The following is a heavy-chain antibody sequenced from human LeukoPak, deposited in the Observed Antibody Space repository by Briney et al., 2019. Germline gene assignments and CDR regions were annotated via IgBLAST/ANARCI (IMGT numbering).Heavy chain of an antibody. V-gene: IGHV4-59*01. CDR2: IYYSGST. J-gene: IGHJ4*02. CDR1: GGSXSSYY. CDR3: ARVTVRYYYDSSAIRVFDY. Sequence: VSGGSXSSYYWSWVRQPPGKGLEWIGYIYYSGSTNYNPSLKSRVTISVDTSKNQFSLKLSSVTAADTAVYYCARVTVRYYYDSSAIRVFDYWGQETLVTVSS. D-gene: IGHD3-22*01.